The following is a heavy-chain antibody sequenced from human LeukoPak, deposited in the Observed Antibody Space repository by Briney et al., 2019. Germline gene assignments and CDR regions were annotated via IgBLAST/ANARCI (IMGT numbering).Heavy chain of an antibody. Sequence: PSETLSLTCAVYGGSLSGYYWSWIRQPPGKGLEWIGYIYYSGSTNYNPSLKSRVTISVDTSKNQFSLKLSSVTAADTAVYYCARVSSSGWSAFLGKYGMDVWGQGTTVTVSS. D-gene: IGHD6-19*01. J-gene: IGHJ6*02. CDR1: GGSLSGYY. CDR3: ARVSSSGWSAFLGKYGMDV. V-gene: IGHV4-59*01. CDR2: IYYSGST.